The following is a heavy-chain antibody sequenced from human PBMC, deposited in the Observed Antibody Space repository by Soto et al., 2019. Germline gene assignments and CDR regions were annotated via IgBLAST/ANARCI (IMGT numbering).Heavy chain of an antibody. D-gene: IGHD3-16*01. CDR2: INPNNGGT. CDR3: ARGGGQTYYYYPLDV. J-gene: IGHJ6*02. V-gene: IGHV1-2*02. CDR1: GYTFTGHY. Sequence: QVQLVQSGAEVKQPGASVKVSCQASGYTFTGHYIHWVRQAPGQGLEWMGYINPNNGGTRFEQKFQGRLTMTRETTLNTTYVELSRLTSDDTAVYYCARGGGQTYYYYPLDVWGQGTTVIVSS.